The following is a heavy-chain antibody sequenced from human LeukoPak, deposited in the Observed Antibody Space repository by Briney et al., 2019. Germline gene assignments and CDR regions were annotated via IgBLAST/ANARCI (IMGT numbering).Heavy chain of an antibody. CDR2: ISYDRSNK. V-gene: IGHV3-30*04. J-gene: IGHJ3*02. Sequence: SGRSLRLSCAASGFTFSSYAMHWVRQAPGKGLEWVAFISYDRSNKYYADSVKGRFTISRDNSKNTLYLQMNSLRAEDTAVFYCARGRRALIVGATRNAFDIWGQGTMVTVSS. CDR3: ARGRRALIVGATRNAFDI. D-gene: IGHD1-26*01. CDR1: GFTFSSYA.